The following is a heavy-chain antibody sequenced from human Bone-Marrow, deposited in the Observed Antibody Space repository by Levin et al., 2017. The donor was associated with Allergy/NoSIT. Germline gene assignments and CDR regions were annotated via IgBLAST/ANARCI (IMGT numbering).Heavy chain of an antibody. CDR3: ARVMTGSGSYYNSHESDY. J-gene: IGHJ4*02. Sequence: GESLKISCAASGFTFDDYVMTWVRQAPGKGLEWVCGINWNGDNTGYADSVRGRFTIFRDNTKNSLFLQMNSLRAEDTAFYYCARVMTGSGSYYNSHESDYWGQGTLVTVSS. CDR2: INWNGDNT. D-gene: IGHD3-10*01. V-gene: IGHV3-20*04. CDR1: GFTFDDYV.